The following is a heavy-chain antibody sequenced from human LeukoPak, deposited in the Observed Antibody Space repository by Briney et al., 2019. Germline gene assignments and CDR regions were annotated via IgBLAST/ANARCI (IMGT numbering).Heavy chain of an antibody. D-gene: IGHD6-19*01. Sequence: PSETLSLTCTVSGGSISSSSYYWGWIRQPPGKGLEWIGSIYYSGSTYYNPSLKSRVTISVDTSKNQFSLKLSSVTAADTAVYYCARYSSGRYYFDYWDQGTLVTVSS. CDR2: IYYSGST. V-gene: IGHV4-39*01. J-gene: IGHJ4*02. CDR1: GGSISSSSYY. CDR3: ARYSSGRYYFDY.